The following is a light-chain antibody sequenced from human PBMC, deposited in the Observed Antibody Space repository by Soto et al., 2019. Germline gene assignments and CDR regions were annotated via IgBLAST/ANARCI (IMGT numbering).Light chain of an antibody. CDR1: QGIGNA. V-gene: IGKV1-13*02. CDR3: QQYKSYWT. Sequence: IQMTQAPSSLSASVGDRVTISCRASQGIGNALGWYQQKPGKAPKLLISDASSLETGVPSRFSGSGSGTEFTLTINSLQPDDFATYYCQQYKSYWTFGQGTKVDI. CDR2: DAS. J-gene: IGKJ1*01.